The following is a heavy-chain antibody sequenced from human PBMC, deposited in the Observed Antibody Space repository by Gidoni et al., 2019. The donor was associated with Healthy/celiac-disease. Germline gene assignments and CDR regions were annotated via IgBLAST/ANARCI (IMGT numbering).Heavy chain of an antibody. CDR3: ARGIKAVAATATGGIDP. V-gene: IGHV4-31*03. J-gene: IGHJ5*02. Sequence: QVQLQESGPGLVKPSQTLSLTCTVSGGSISRGGYYWRWIRQHPGKGLEWIGYIFYSGSTSYNPSLKSRVTISVDTSKNQFSLKLSSVTAADTAVYYCARGIKAVAATATGGIDPWGQGTLVTVSS. CDR2: IFYSGST. D-gene: IGHD2-15*01. CDR1: GGSISRGGYY.